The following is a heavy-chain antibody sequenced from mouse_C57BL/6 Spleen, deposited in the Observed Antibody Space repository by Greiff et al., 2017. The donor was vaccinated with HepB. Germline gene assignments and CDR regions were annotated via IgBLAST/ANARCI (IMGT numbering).Heavy chain of an antibody. V-gene: IGHV14-4*01. CDR3: TLYGSSPAWFVY. J-gene: IGHJ3*01. D-gene: IGHD1-1*01. CDR1: GFNIKDDY. CDR2: IDPENGDT. Sequence: EVQRVESGAELVRPGASVKLSCTASGFNIKDDYMPWVKQRPEQGLEWIGWIDPENGDTEYASKFQGKATITADTSSNTAYLQLSSLTSEDTAVYYCTLYGSSPAWFVYWGQGTLVTVSA.